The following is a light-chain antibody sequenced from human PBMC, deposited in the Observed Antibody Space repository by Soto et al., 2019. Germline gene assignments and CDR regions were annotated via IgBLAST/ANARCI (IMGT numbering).Light chain of an antibody. CDR3: QQYGSPPST. CDR2: GAS. V-gene: IGKV3-20*01. J-gene: IGKJ1*01. CDR1: QSVSNNY. Sequence: EIVLTQSPGTPSLSPGERATLSCRASQSVSNNYLAWYQQKPGQAPSLLIHGASSRANGVPDRFSGSGSGTDFTLTVNRLEPEDFAVYYCQQYGSPPSTFGQGTKVDIK.